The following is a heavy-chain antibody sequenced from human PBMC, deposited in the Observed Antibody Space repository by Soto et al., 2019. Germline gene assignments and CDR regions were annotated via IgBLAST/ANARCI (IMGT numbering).Heavy chain of an antibody. CDR2: ISYDGSNK. V-gene: IGHV3-30-3*01. CDR3: FGGNGGPQ. CDR1: GFTFSSYA. J-gene: IGHJ4*02. D-gene: IGHD3-16*01. Sequence: PGGSLRLSCAASGFTFSSYAMHWVRQAPGKGLEWVAVISYDGSNKYYADSVKGRFTISRDNSKNTLYLQMNSLRVEDTAVYFCFGGNGGPQWGQGTLVTVSS.